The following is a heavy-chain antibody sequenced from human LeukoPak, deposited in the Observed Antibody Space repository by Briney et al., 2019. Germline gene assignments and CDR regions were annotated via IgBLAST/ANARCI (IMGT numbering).Heavy chain of an antibody. CDR3: ARGASEAVIDY. J-gene: IGHJ4*02. Sequence: PSETLSLTCTVSGGSISSGGYYWSWIRQPPGKGLEWIGYIYYSGSTYYNPSLKSRVTISVDTSKNQFSLKLSSVTAADTAVYYCARGASEAVIDYWGQGTLVTVSS. CDR1: GGSISSGGYY. V-gene: IGHV4-30-4*01. CDR2: IYYSGST. D-gene: IGHD2-15*01.